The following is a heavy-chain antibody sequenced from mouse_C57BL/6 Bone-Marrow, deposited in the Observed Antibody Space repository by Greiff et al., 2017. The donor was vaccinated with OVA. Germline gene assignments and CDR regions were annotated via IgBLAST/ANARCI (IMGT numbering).Heavy chain of an antibody. D-gene: IGHD1-1*01. Sequence: QVQLQQSGPELVKPGASVKLSCKASGYTFTSYDINWVKQRPGQGLEWIGWIYPRDGSTKYNEKFKGKATLTVDTSSSTAYMELHSLTSEDSAVYFCARDWYYGSSYNWYFDVWGTGTTVTVSS. V-gene: IGHV1-85*01. J-gene: IGHJ1*03. CDR2: IYPRDGST. CDR3: ARDWYYGSSYNWYFDV. CDR1: GYTFTSYD.